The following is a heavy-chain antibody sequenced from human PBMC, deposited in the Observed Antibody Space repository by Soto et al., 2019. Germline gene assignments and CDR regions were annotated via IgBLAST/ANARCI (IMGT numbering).Heavy chain of an antibody. J-gene: IGHJ3*02. D-gene: IGHD3-22*01. CDR1: GFTFSSYG. CDR3: ARDYYDSSGYYYYASDI. V-gene: IGHV3-33*01. Sequence: QVQLVESGGGVVQPGRSLRLSCAASGFTFSSYGMHWVRQAPGKGLEWVAVIWYDGSNKYYADSVKGRFTISRDNSKNTLYLQMNSLSAEDTAVYYCARDYYDSSGYYYYASDIRGQGTMVTVSS. CDR2: IWYDGSNK.